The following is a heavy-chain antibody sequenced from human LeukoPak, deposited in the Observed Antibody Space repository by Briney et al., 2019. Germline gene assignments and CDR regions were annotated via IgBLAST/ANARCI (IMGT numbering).Heavy chain of an antibody. V-gene: IGHV4-39*07. CDR2: IYYSGST. CDR3: ARGPFRYYDFWSDSYYYMDV. J-gene: IGHJ6*03. Sequence: PSETLSLTCTVSGGSISSSSYYWGWIRQPPGKGLEWIGSIYYSGSTNYNPSLKSRVTISVDTSKNQFSLKLSSVTAADTAVYYCARGPFRYYDFWSDSYYYMDVWGKGTTVTVSS. CDR1: GGSISSSSYY. D-gene: IGHD3-3*01.